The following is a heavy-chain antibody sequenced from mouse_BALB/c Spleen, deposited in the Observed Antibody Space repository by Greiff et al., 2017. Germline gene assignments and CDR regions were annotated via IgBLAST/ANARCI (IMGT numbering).Heavy chain of an antibody. CDR3: ARHDYGYLAC. J-gene: IGHJ3*01. CDR1: GFTFSSYY. V-gene: IGHV5-6-2*01. Sequence: EVKLMESGGGLVKLGGSLKLSCAASGFTFSSYYMSWVRQTPEKRLELVAAINSNGGSTYYPDTVKGRFTISRDNAKNTLYLQMSSLKSEDTALYYCARHDYGYLACWGQGTLVTVSA. D-gene: IGHD1-2*01. CDR2: INSNGGST.